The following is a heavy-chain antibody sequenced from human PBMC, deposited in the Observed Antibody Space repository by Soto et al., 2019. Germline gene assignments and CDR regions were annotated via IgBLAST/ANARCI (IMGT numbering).Heavy chain of an antibody. J-gene: IGHJ4*02. Sequence: SETLSLTCTVSGGSVSGGSFYWTWIRQPPGKALEWIGYIYYSGRTNYSPSLKSRVTMSVDTSKNQVSLKLTSVTAADTAVYYCARVYCSGGSCYPWYFDYWGQGTLVTVSS. D-gene: IGHD2-15*01. CDR2: IYYSGRT. V-gene: IGHV4-61*01. CDR1: GGSVSGGSFY. CDR3: ARVYCSGGSCYPWYFDY.